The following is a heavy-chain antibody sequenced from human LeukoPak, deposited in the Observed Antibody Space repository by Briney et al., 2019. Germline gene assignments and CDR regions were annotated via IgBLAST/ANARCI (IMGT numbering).Heavy chain of an antibody. CDR2: INHSGST. CDR3: ARRLIPTLDWFDP. V-gene: IGHV4-34*01. J-gene: IGHJ5*02. CDR1: GGSFSGYY. Sequence: SETLSLTCAVYGGSFSGYYWSWIRQPPGKGLEWIGEINHSGSTNYNPSLKSRVTISVDTSKNQFSLKLSSVTAADTAVYYCARRLIPTLDWFDPWGQGTLVTVSS. D-gene: IGHD1-1*01.